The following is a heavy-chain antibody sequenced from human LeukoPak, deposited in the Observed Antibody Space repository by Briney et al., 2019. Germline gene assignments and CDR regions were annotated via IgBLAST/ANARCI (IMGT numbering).Heavy chain of an antibody. Sequence: ASVKVSCKASGYPFIGNYIHWVRQAPGQGLEWMGWINPNSGGTHQGKVTLTRDTSITTGYMELSGLTSDDTAVYYCASLSYYDLSGYFYWGQGTLVTVSS. J-gene: IGHJ4*02. D-gene: IGHD3-22*01. CDR2: INPNSGGT. CDR1: GYPFIGNY. V-gene: IGHV1-2*02. CDR3: ASLSYYDLSGYFY.